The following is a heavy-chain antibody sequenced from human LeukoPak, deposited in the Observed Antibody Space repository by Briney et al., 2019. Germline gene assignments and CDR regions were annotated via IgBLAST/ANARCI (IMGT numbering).Heavy chain of an antibody. CDR2: ISYTGGTT. D-gene: IGHD5-24*01. J-gene: IGHJ4*02. Sequence: GESLKISCSASGFTFSSYSMHWVRQAPGKGLEYVSAISYTGGTTYYADSVKGRFTISRDDSKNTLYLQMSSLRAEDTAVYYCVQRGDAYNVWGQGTMVTVSS. CDR3: VQRGDAYNV. V-gene: IGHV3-64D*06. CDR1: GFTFSSYS.